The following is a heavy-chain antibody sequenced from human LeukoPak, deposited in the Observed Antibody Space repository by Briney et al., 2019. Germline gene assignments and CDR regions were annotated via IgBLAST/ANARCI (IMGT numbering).Heavy chain of an antibody. V-gene: IGHV4-59*01. CDR2: IYYSGST. J-gene: IGHJ3*02. CDR3: AREIAVAGIDI. CDR1: GGSFSGYY. Sequence: SETLSLTCAAYGGSFSGYYWSWIRQPPGKGLEWIGYIYYSGSTNYNPSLKSRVTISVDTSKNQFSLKLSSVTAADTAVYYCAREIAVAGIDIWGQGTMVTVSS. D-gene: IGHD6-19*01.